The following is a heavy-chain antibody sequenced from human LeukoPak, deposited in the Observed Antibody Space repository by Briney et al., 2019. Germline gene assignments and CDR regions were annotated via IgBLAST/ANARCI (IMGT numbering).Heavy chain of an antibody. CDR2: IKQDGSEK. Sequence: PGGSLRLSCAASEFTFSNYWISWVRQAPGKGLEWVANIKQDGSEKYYVDSMKGRSTISRDNAKNSLYLQMNSLRAEDTAVYYCARGYGRYDYWGQGTLVTVSS. CDR3: ARGYGRYDY. J-gene: IGHJ4*02. D-gene: IGHD3-10*01. V-gene: IGHV3-7*03. CDR1: EFTFSNYW.